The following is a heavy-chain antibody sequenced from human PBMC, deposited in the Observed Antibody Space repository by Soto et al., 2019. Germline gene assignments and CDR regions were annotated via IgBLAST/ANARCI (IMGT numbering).Heavy chain of an antibody. J-gene: IGHJ3*01. CDR1: GLTFSTFA. Sequence: SMRVPSAASGLTFSTFARRRVVHIPGKGLEWVSSISRSAGTTYYADSVKGRFTISRDNAKNSMYLQMNSLRAEDTSFYYCARDKVPCIEAFEFWVQGTMVTV. V-gene: IGHV3-48*03. CDR3: ARDKVPCIEAFEF. CDR2: ISRSAGTT.